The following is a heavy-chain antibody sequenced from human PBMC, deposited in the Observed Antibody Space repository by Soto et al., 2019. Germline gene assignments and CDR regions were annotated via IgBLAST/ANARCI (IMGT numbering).Heavy chain of an antibody. D-gene: IGHD5-18*01. CDR2: IYYSGST. CDR1: GGSISSYY. Sequence: PSETLSLTCTVSGGSISSYYWSWIRQPPGKGLEWIGYIYYSGSTNYNPSLKSRVTISVDTSKNQFSLKLSSVTAADTAVYYCARGIPYKAMVTFFDYWGQGTLVTVSS. V-gene: IGHV4-59*01. J-gene: IGHJ4*02. CDR3: ARGIPYKAMVTFFDY.